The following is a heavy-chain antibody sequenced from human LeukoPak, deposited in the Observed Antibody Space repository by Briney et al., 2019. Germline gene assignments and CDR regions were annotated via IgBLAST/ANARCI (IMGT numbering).Heavy chain of an antibody. J-gene: IGHJ3*02. Sequence: GGSLRLSCAASGFTFSDYYMDWIRQAPGKGLEWVSYITTRGSPIYYADSVEGRFTMSRDNAKKSLYLQMNSLRAEDTAVYYCARAKYDSSGYYYSGFDIWGQGTMVTVSS. CDR3: ARAKYDSSGYYYSGFDI. CDR1: GFTFSDYY. V-gene: IGHV3-11*04. D-gene: IGHD3-22*01. CDR2: ITTRGSPI.